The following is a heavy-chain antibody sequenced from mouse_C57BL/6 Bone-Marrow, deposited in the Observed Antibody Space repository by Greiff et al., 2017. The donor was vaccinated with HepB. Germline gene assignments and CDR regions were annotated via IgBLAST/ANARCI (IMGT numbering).Heavy chain of an antibody. Sequence: EVNLVESGGDLVKPGGSLKHSCAASGFTFSSYGMSWVRQTPDKRLEWVATISSGGSYTYYPDSVKGRLTISRDNAKNTLYLQMSSLKSEDTAMYYCARQGGRDYWGQGTTLTVSS. V-gene: IGHV5-6*01. J-gene: IGHJ2*01. CDR3: ARQGGRDY. CDR1: GFTFSSYG. CDR2: ISSGGSYT. D-gene: IGHD3-3*01.